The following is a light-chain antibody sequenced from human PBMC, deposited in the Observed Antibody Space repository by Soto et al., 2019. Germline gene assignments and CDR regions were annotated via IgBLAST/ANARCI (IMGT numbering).Light chain of an antibody. CDR3: SSYTSSSTPYV. V-gene: IGLV2-14*03. J-gene: IGLJ1*01. Sequence: QSALAQPASVSGSPGQSNPIYYTGSSSDVGGYDYVSWYQHHPGKAPKLMIHDVSNRPSGVSNRFSGSKSGNTASLTISGLQAEDEADYYCSSYTSSSTPYVFGTGTNVNFL. CDR2: DVS. CDR1: SSDVGGYDY.